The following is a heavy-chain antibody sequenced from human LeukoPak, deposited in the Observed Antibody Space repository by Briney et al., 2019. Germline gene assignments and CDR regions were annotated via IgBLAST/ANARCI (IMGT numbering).Heavy chain of an antibody. CDR2: INSDGSWT. CDR3: VSLYETY. V-gene: IGHV3-74*01. D-gene: IGHD2/OR15-2a*01. Sequence: PGGPRSPSCEASGGNGMHGAGQPPGRGLVWVSHINSDGSWTSYADSVKGRFTISKDNAKNTVYLQMSNLRVEDTAVYYCVSLYETYWGRGTLVTVSS. CDR1: GGNG. J-gene: IGHJ4*02.